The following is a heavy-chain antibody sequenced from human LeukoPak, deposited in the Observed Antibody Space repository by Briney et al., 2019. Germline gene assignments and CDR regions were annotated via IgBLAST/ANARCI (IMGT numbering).Heavy chain of an antibody. CDR2: IYHSGST. V-gene: IGHV4-38-2*02. Sequence: SETLSLTCTVSGYSISSGYYWGWIRQPPGKGLEWIGSIYHSGSTYYNPSLKSRVTISVDTSKNQLSLKLSSVTAADTAVYYCARVHSGSYRGDYWGQGTLVTVSS. J-gene: IGHJ4*02. CDR3: ARVHSGSYRGDY. CDR1: GYSISSGYY. D-gene: IGHD1-26*01.